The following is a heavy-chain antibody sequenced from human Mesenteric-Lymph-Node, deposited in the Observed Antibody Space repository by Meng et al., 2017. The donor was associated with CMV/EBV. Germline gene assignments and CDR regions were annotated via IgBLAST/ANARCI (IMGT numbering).Heavy chain of an antibody. D-gene: IGHD2-2*01. Sequence: TSYGISWVRQAPGQGREWMGWISAYNGNTNYAQKLQGRVTMTTDTSTSTAYMELRSLRSDDTAVYYCARDGRTDIVVVPAAMQNFDYWGQGTLVTVSS. CDR2: ISAYNGNT. CDR1: TSYG. CDR3: ARDGRTDIVVVPAAMQNFDY. J-gene: IGHJ4*02. V-gene: IGHV1-18*01.